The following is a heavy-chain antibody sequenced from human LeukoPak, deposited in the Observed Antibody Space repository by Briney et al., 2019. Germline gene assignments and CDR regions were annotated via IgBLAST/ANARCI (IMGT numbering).Heavy chain of an antibody. CDR2: IYHSGST. D-gene: IGHD6-6*01. Sequence: PSETPSLTCTVSGGSISTYYWNWIRQPPGKGLEWFGYIYHSGSTNYNPSLQSRVTISVDTSKNQFSLNLNSVTAADTAVYYCARGGAARLHFQNWGQGTLVTVSS. J-gene: IGHJ1*01. CDR1: GGSISTYY. V-gene: IGHV4-59*01. CDR3: ARGGAARLHFQN.